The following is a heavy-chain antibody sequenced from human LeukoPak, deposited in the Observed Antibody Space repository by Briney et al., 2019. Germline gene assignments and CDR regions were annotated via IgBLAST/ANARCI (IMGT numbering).Heavy chain of an antibody. CDR2: INHSGST. D-gene: IGHD5-12*01. CDR1: GGSFSGYY. V-gene: IGHV4-34*01. Sequence: PSETLSLTCAVYGGSFSGYYWSWIRQPPGKGLEWIGEINHSGSTNYNPSLKSRVTISVDTSKNQFSLKLSSVTAADTAVYYCARHRDVIVATMDAFDIWGQGTMVTVSS. CDR3: ARHRDVIVATMDAFDI. J-gene: IGHJ3*02.